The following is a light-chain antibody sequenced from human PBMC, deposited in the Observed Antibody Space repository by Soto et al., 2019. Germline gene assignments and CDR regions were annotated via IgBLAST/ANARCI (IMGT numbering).Light chain of an antibody. Sequence: HSALPQPASVSGYPGQSSTLSCTGTSRDVGSYNLVSWYQLHPGKAPKLMMYEGTKRPSGVSNRFSGAKSGSTASLTISGLQAEDEADYYCCSYAGSSSYVVFGGGTKLTVL. J-gene: IGLJ2*01. CDR2: EGT. CDR3: CSYAGSSSYVV. CDR1: SRDVGSYNL. V-gene: IGLV2-23*01.